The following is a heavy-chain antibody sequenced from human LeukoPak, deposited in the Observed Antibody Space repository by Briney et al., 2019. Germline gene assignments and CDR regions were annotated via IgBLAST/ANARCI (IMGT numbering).Heavy chain of an antibody. V-gene: IGHV3-48*01. CDR1: GFTFSSYS. CDR2: ISSSSSTI. D-gene: IGHD6-13*01. J-gene: IGHJ3*02. CDR3: ARDRGSSSWYGLSAFDI. Sequence: SGGSLRLSCAASGFTFSSYSMNWVRQAPGKGLEWVSYISSSSSTIYYADSVKGRFTISRDNAKNSLYLQMNSLRAEDTAVYYCARDRGSSSWYGLSAFDIWGQGTMVTVSS.